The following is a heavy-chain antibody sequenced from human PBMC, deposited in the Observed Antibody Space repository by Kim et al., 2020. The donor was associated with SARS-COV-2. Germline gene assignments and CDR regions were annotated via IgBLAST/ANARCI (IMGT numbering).Heavy chain of an antibody. CDR3: AKGGPQWLAHFDY. D-gene: IGHD6-19*01. J-gene: IGHJ4*02. CDR1: GFTFSSYA. Sequence: GGSLRLSCAASGFTFSSYAMNWVRQAPGKGLECVSGISGSGVSTDYAGSVKGRFTVSRDNSKNTLYLQMNSLRAEDMAVYYCAKGGPQWLAHFDYWGQGTLVTVSS. CDR2: ISGSGVST. V-gene: IGHV3-23*01.